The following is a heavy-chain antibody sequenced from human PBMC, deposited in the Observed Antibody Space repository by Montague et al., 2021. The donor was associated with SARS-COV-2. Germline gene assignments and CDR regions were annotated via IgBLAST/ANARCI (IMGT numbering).Heavy chain of an antibody. CDR1: GDSVSRNNPA. J-gene: IGHJ3*02. D-gene: IGHD1-1*01. CDR3: ARGWKHALDI. CDR2: TYYGSSWNT. Sequence: CAISGDSVSRNNPAWNWIRQSPSRGLEWLGRTYYGSSWNTDYAVSVKSRITISPDTSKNQFSLHLNSVTPEDTAAYYCARGWKHALDIWSQGTMVTVSS. V-gene: IGHV6-1*01.